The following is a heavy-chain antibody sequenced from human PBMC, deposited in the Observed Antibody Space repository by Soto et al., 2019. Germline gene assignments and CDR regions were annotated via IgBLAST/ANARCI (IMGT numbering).Heavy chain of an antibody. CDR2: IIPIFGTA. Sequence: SVKVSCKASGGTFSSYAISWVRQAPGQGLEWMGGIIPIFGTANYAQKFQGRVTITADESTSTAYMELSSLRSEDTAVYYCARLEYSSSSPELDYYYYGMDVWGQGTTVTVSS. J-gene: IGHJ6*02. CDR1: GGTFSSYA. CDR3: ARLEYSSSSPELDYYYYGMDV. D-gene: IGHD6-6*01. V-gene: IGHV1-69*13.